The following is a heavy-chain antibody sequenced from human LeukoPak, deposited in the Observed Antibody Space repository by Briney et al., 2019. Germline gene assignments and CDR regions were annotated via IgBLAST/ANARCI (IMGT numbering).Heavy chain of an antibody. J-gene: IGHJ4*02. CDR2: INPSGGST. CDR1: GYTFTSYY. Sequence: ASVKVSCKASGYTFTSYYMHWVRQPPGQGLEWMGIINPSGGSTSYAQKFQGRVTMTRDTFTSTVYMELSSLRSEDTAVFYCAGAEAAYYYFDYWGQGTLVTVSS. CDR3: AGAEAAYYYFDY. V-gene: IGHV1-46*01. D-gene: IGHD6-19*01.